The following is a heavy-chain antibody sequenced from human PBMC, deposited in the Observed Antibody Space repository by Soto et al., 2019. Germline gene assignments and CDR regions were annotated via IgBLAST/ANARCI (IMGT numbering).Heavy chain of an antibody. Sequence: PGGSLRLSCAASGFTFSSYAMSWVRQAPGKGLEWVSAISGSGGSTYYADSVKGRFTISRDNSKNTLYLQMNSLRAEDTAVYYCAKDPESIAARMNWFDPWGQGTLVTVSS. CDR3: AKDPESIAARMNWFDP. J-gene: IGHJ5*02. CDR1: GFTFSSYA. V-gene: IGHV3-23*01. CDR2: ISGSGGST. D-gene: IGHD6-6*01.